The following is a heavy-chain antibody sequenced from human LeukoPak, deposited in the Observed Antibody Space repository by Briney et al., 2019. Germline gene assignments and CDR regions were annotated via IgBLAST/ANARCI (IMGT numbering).Heavy chain of an antibody. CDR1: GFTFSSYS. CDR3: ARALLLWLSNY. D-gene: IGHD5-18*01. Sequence: GGSLRLSCAASGFTFSSYSMNWVRQAPGKGLEWVSYISSSSYIYYADSVKGRFTISRDNAKNSLYLQMNSLRAEDTAVYYCARALLLWLSNYWGQGTLVTVSS. J-gene: IGHJ4*02. V-gene: IGHV3-21*05. CDR2: ISSSSYI.